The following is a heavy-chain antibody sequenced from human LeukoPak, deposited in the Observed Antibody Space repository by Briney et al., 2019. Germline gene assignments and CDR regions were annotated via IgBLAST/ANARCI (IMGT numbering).Heavy chain of an antibody. D-gene: IGHD3-10*01. CDR3: ARVGTYYYGSGSPNYYYYYMDV. CDR1: GGSISSYY. J-gene: IGHJ6*03. Sequence: KPSETLSLTCTVSGGSISSYYWSWIRQPPGKGLEWIGYIYYSGSTNYNPSLKSRVTISVDTSKNQFSLKLSSVTAADTAVYYCARVGTYYYGSGSPNYYYYYMDVWGKGTTVTISS. V-gene: IGHV4-59*01. CDR2: IYYSGST.